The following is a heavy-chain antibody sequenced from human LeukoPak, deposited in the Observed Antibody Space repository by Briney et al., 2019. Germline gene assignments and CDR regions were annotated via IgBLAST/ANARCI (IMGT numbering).Heavy chain of an antibody. CDR3: ARANFFDY. D-gene: IGHD5-12*01. J-gene: IGHJ4*02. CDR1: GYTFTSYY. Sequence: ASVKVSCKASGYTFTSYYMHWVRQAPGQGLEWMGRIHPYSGGTNYAQRFQGRVTMTRDTSISTVYMELSRLRFDDTAFYYCARANFFDYWGQGTLVTVSS. CDR2: IHPYSGGT. V-gene: IGHV1-2*06.